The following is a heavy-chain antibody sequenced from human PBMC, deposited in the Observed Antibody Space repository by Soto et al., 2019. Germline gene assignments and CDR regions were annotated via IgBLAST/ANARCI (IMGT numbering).Heavy chain of an antibody. J-gene: IGHJ3*02. CDR3: ARYDFWSGYVTAAFDI. CDR1: GYSFTSYW. V-gene: IGHV5-10-1*01. D-gene: IGHD3-3*01. Sequence: AGESLKISCKGSGYSFTSYWISWVRQMPGKGLEWMGRIDPSDSYTNYSPSFQGHVTISADKSISTAYLQWSSLKASDTAMYYCARYDFWSGYVTAAFDIWGQGTMVTVSS. CDR2: IDPSDSYT.